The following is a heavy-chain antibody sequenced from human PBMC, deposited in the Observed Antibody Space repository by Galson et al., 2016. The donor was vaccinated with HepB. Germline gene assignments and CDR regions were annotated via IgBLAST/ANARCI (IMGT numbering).Heavy chain of an antibody. CDR1: GFAFSTNT. CDR2: INLNGDVI. J-gene: IGHJ4*02. V-gene: IGHV3-64*04. CDR3: ARDLTTAYYESSGYYPRGLDF. D-gene: IGHD3-22*01. Sequence: SLRLSCAASGFAFSTNTMHWVRQAPGKGLEYVSTINLNGDVIAYLDSVQGRFTISRDNSKNTLYLQLNSLRAEDTAVYYCARDLTTAYYESSGYYPRGLDFWGQGSLVTVSS.